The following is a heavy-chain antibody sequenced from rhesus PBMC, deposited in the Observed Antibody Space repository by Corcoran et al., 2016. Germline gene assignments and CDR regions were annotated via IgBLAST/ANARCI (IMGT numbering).Heavy chain of an antibody. CDR1: GGSISSSY. Sequence: QLQLQESGPGLVKPSETLSVTCAVSGGSISSSYWSWIRQAPGKGLEGIGYIYGGGSSTNDNPSLKSRVTLSVDTSKNQLSLKLSSVTTAYTAVYYCARDAKDSGSYYTLGGLDSWGQGVVVTVSS. D-gene: IGHD3-16*01. CDR2: IYGGGSST. CDR3: ARDAKDSGSYYTLGGLDS. V-gene: IGHV4-169*02. J-gene: IGHJ6*01.